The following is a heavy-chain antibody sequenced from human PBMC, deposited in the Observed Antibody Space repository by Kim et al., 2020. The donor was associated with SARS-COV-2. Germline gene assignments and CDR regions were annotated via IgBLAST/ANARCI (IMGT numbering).Heavy chain of an antibody. CDR2: VNVANGNT. J-gene: IGHJ3*02. CDR1: YTFTSYA. D-gene: IGHD3-22*01. CDR3: ARDQVTDYYDTSGYYDDAFDI. V-gene: IGHV1-3*01. Sequence: YTFTSYALHWVRPAPGQRLEWMGWVNVANGNTKYSQKFQGRITITRATSASTAYMELSSLRSEDTAVDYCARDQVTDYYDTSGYYDDAFDIWGQGTMVTVAS.